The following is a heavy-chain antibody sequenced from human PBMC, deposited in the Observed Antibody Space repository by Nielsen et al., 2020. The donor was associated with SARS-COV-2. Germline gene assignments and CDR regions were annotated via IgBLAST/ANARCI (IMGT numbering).Heavy chain of an antibody. Sequence: GGSLRPSCAASGFTLSSYAMHWVRQAPGKGLGWVAVISYDGSNKYYADSVKGRFTISRDNSKTTLYLQMNSLRAEDTAVYYCAKTAFRYCSGGSCYFDYWGQGTLVTVSS. J-gene: IGHJ4*02. V-gene: IGHV3-30*18. D-gene: IGHD2-15*01. CDR1: GFTLSSYA. CDR3: AKTAFRYCSGGSCYFDY. CDR2: ISYDGSNK.